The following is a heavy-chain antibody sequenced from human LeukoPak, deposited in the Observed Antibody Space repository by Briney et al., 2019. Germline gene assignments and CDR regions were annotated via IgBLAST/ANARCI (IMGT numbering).Heavy chain of an antibody. CDR1: GDSVSSNSAA. J-gene: IGHJ4*02. Sequence: SQTLSLTCAISGDSVSSNSAAWNWIRQSPSRGLEWLGRTYYRSKWYNDYAVSVKSRITINPDTSKNQFSLKLSSVTAADTAVYYCARGWSQSGPVGSWGQGTLVTVSS. V-gene: IGHV6-1*01. CDR3: ARGWSQSGPVGS. CDR2: TYYRSKWYN. D-gene: IGHD3-10*01.